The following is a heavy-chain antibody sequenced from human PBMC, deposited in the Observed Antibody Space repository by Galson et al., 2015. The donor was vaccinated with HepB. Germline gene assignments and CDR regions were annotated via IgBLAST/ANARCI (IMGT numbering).Heavy chain of an antibody. V-gene: IGHV2-70*11. J-gene: IGHJ6*03. CDR1: GFSLSTSGMC. Sequence: PALVKPTQTLTLTCTFSGFSLSTSGMCVSWIRQPPGKALEWLARINWDDDKYYSTSLKTRLTISKDTSKNQVVLTMTNMDPVDTATYYCARMIFRQDYYYCMDVWGKGTTVTVSS. CDR3: ARMIFRQDYYYCMDV. D-gene: IGHD3-9*01. CDR2: INWDDDK.